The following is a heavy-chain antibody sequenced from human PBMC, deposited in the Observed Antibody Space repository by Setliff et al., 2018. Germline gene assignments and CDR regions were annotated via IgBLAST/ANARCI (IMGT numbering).Heavy chain of an antibody. Sequence: SETLSLTCTVSGGSISSYYWSWIRQPPGKGLEWIGYIYYSGSTNYNPSLKSRVTISVDTSKNQFSLKLSSVTAADTAVYYCARVAYYYDSSGYLSGAFDIWGQGTMVT. CDR2: IYYSGST. D-gene: IGHD3-22*01. J-gene: IGHJ3*02. CDR1: GGSISSYY. V-gene: IGHV4-59*01. CDR3: ARVAYYYDSSGYLSGAFDI.